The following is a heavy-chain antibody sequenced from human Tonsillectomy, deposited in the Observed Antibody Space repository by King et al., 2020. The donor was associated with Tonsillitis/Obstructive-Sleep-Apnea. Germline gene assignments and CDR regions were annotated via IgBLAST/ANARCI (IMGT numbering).Heavy chain of an antibody. CDR2: ISGSDDGT. J-gene: IGHJ4*02. Sequence: VQLVESGGGLVQPGGSLRLSCVASGFNFKTYAMSWVRQAPGKGPEWVAAISGSDDGTYHADSVRGRFTISRDKSRNTLYLQMKSLRAEDTAVYHCAKVSVGHCRGTRCYYFDHWGQGTLVPVSS. CDR1: GFNFKTYA. CDR3: AKVSVGHCRGTRCYYFDH. D-gene: IGHD2-2*01. V-gene: IGHV3-23*04.